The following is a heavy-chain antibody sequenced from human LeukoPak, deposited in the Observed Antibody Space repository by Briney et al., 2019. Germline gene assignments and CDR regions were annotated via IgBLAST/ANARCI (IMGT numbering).Heavy chain of an antibody. V-gene: IGHV3-23*01. CDR2: FGGSGRDT. CDR3: TTGWFASDI. J-gene: IGHJ3*02. D-gene: IGHD2-15*01. Sequence: GGSLRLSCAASGFTFSNYAMNWVRQTPGKGLEWVSTFGGSGRDTYYADSVKGRFTISRDNSKSTLYLQMNSLRAEDTAIYYCTTGWFASDIWGQGTMVTVSS. CDR1: GFTFSNYA.